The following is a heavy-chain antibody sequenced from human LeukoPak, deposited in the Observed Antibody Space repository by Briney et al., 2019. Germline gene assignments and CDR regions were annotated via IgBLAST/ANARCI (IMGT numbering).Heavy chain of an antibody. Sequence: PGGSLRLSCAASGFTFSSYAMHWVRQAPGKGLEWVAVISYDGSNKYYADSVKGRFTISRDNSKNTLYLQMNSLRAEDTAVYYCARVGSSSVRALSLVGAFDIWGQGTMVTVSS. CDR3: ARVGSSSVRALSLVGAFDI. CDR1: GFTFSSYA. J-gene: IGHJ3*02. D-gene: IGHD6-6*01. V-gene: IGHV3-30*04. CDR2: ISYDGSNK.